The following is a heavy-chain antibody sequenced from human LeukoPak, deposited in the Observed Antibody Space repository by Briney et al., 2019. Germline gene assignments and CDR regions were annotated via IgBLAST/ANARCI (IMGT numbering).Heavy chain of an antibody. D-gene: IGHD6-13*01. J-gene: IGHJ4*02. CDR1: GLTFSSYS. CDR2: ISSSSSYI. CDR3: ARDTNPYSRATAFDY. Sequence: GGSLRLSCATSGLTFSSYSMNWVRQAPGKGLEWVSSISSSSSYIYYADSVKGRFTISSDNAKNSLYLQMNSLRAGDTAVYYCARDTNPYSRATAFDYWGQGTLVTVSS. V-gene: IGHV3-21*01.